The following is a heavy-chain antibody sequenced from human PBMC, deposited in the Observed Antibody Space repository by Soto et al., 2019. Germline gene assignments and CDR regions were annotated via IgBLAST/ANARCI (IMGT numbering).Heavy chain of an antibody. J-gene: IGHJ3*02. CDR1: GFTFSSYG. Sequence: GGSLRLSCAASGFTFSSYGMHWVRQAPGKGLEWVAVISYDGSNKYYADSVKGRFTISRDNSKNTLYLQMNSLRAEDTAVYYCAKTPPGYCSGGSCYSHAFDIWGQGTMVTVSS. CDR3: AKTPPGYCSGGSCYSHAFDI. V-gene: IGHV3-30*18. CDR2: ISYDGSNK. D-gene: IGHD2-15*01.